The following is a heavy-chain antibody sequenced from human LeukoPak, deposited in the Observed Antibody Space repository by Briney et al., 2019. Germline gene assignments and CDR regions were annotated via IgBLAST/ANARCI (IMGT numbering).Heavy chain of an antibody. V-gene: IGHV3-23*01. CDR1: GFTFSSYA. D-gene: IGHD5-12*01. CDR3: AKGDSGYIHERYYFDY. J-gene: IGHJ4*02. CDR2: ISGSGGST. Sequence: GGSLRLSCAASGFTFSSYAMSWVRQAPGKGLEWVSAISGSGGSTYYADSVKGRFTIFRDNSKNTLYLQMNSLRAEDTAVYYCAKGDSGYIHERYYFDYWGQGTLVTVSS.